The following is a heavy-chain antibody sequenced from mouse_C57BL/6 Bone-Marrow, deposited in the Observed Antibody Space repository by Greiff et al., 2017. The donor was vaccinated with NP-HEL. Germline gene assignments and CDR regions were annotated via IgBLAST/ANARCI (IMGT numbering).Heavy chain of an antibody. J-gene: IGHJ2*01. V-gene: IGHV1-19*01. CDR2: INPYNGGT. CDR1: GYTFTDYY. CDR3: ARWGYYSPFDY. D-gene: IGHD2-12*01. Sequence: VQLQQSGPVLVKPGASVKMSCKASGYTFTDYYMNWVKQSHGKSLEWIGVINPYNGGTSYNQKFKGKATLTVDKSSSTAYMELNSLTSEDSAVYYCARWGYYSPFDYWGQGTTLTVSS.